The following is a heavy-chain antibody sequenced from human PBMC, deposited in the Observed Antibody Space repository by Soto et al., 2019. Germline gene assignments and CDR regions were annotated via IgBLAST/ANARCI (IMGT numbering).Heavy chain of an antibody. Sequence: GGSLRLSCAASGFTFSNFAMSWVRQAPGKGLERVSAIGTSGGDTYYADYVKGRFTISRDNSKNTLYLKLSSLRADDTAVYYAIKSSRTLGDSWGQGTLVTVSS. V-gene: IGHV3-23*01. CDR1: GFTFSNFA. CDR2: IGTSGGDT. J-gene: IGHJ4*02. D-gene: IGHD6-13*01. CDR3: IKSSRTLGDS.